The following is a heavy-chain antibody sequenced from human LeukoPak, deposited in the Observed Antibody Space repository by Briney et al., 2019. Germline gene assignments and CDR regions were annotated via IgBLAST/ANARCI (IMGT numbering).Heavy chain of an antibody. CDR1: GGTFSSYA. CDR3: ARDVGGGSSYYYYGMDV. Sequence: SVTVSCKASGGTFSSYAISWVRQAPGQGLEWMGGIIPIFGTANYAQKFQGRVTITADESTSTAYMELSSLRSEDTAAYYCARDVGGGSSYYYYGMDVWGKGTTVTVSS. D-gene: IGHD2-15*01. J-gene: IGHJ6*04. V-gene: IGHV1-69*13. CDR2: IIPIFGTA.